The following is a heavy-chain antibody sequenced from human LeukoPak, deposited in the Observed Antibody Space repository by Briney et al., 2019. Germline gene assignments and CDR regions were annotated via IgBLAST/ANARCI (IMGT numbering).Heavy chain of an antibody. Sequence: GGSLRLSCAASGFTFSSYAMSWVRQAPGKGLEWVSDISGSAGSTYYADSVKGRFTISRDNSKNTLYLQMNSLRADDTAVYYCAKELTGTTGFDCWGQGTLVTVSS. V-gene: IGHV3-23*01. J-gene: IGHJ4*02. CDR2: ISGSAGST. CDR3: AKELTGTTGFDC. CDR1: GFTFSSYA. D-gene: IGHD1-7*01.